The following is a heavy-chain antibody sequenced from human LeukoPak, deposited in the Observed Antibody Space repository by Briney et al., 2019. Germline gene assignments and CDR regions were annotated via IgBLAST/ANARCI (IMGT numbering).Heavy chain of an antibody. D-gene: IGHD4-17*01. V-gene: IGHV4-4*09. J-gene: IGHJ4*02. CDR3: ARQLATETFDY. CDR1: GGSISSYY. Sequence: SETLSLTCTVSGGSISSYYWSWLRQPRGKGLEWFGYIYTSGSTNYNPSLKSRVTISVDTSKNQFSLKLSSVTAADTAVYYCARQLATETFDYWGQGTLVTVSS. CDR2: IYTSGST.